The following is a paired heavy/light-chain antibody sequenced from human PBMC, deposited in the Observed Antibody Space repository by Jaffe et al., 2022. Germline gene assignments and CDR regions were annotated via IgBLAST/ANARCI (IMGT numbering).Light chain of an antibody. CDR3: QQFDGSPPIT. CDR1: QNIVSNY. Sequence: EIVLTQSPGTLSLSPGERATLSCRATQNIVSNYLAWYQQKPGQAPRLLIYGASNRATGIPDRFSGSGSGRDFTLTISRLEPEDFAVYYCQQFDGSPPITFGQGTRLQVK. J-gene: IGKJ5*01. CDR2: GAS. V-gene: IGKV3-20*01.
Heavy chain of an antibody. CDR3: ARQVTPYSTHDYFYYYMDV. D-gene: IGHD6-13*01. Sequence: QVQLQESGPGLVKPAGTLSLTCNVSGDSFGSYFWNWIRQSPGRGLEWIGYIYYSGSTTYNPSLESRVTISVDTSKNQFSLRLSSVTAADTAVYYCARQVTPYSTHDYFYYYMDVWGRGTTVTVSS. CDR1: GDSFGSYF. J-gene: IGHJ6*03. V-gene: IGHV4-59*01. CDR2: IYYSGST.